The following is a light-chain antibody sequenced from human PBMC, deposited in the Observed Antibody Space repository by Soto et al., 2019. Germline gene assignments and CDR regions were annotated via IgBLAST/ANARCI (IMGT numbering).Light chain of an antibody. J-gene: IGKJ5*01. V-gene: IGKV1-39*01. CDR3: QQSFSTPLIT. CDR2: AAS. Sequence: IQMTQSPSSLSASVGDGVTITCRASQDIRTYLNWYQQKPGKAPKLLISAASSLQSGVPSRFSARGSGTDFTLTISTLQPEDFATYYCQQSFSTPLITFGQGTRLEVK. CDR1: QDIRTY.